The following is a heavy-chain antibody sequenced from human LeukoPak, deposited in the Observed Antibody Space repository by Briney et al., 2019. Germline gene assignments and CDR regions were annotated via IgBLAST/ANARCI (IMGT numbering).Heavy chain of an antibody. V-gene: IGHV4-61*03. Sequence: SETLSLTCTVSGGSISSSGYYWSWVRQPPGKGLEWIGYIYYSGSTDYNPSLKSRVTISIDTSKNHFSLRLSSVTAADTASYYCARGYAYGPNYYFDYWGQGTLVTVSS. CDR1: GGSISSSGYY. CDR2: IYYSGST. J-gene: IGHJ4*02. CDR3: ARGYAYGPNYYFDY. D-gene: IGHD5-18*01.